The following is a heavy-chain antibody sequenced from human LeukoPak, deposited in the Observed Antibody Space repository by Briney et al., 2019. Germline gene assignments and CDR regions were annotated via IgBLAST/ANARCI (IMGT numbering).Heavy chain of an antibody. CDR1: GDSISTSNSY. Sequence: SETLSLTCTVSGDSISTSNSYWGWIRQPPGKGLEWIGRIFSSGSTNYNPSLKSRVTISVDTSKNQFSLKLSSVTAADTAVYYCARHGGGVAGYHYCMDVWGKGTTVTVSS. D-gene: IGHD6-19*01. CDR3: ARHGGGVAGYHYCMDV. CDR2: IFSSGST. J-gene: IGHJ6*03. V-gene: IGHV4-61*05.